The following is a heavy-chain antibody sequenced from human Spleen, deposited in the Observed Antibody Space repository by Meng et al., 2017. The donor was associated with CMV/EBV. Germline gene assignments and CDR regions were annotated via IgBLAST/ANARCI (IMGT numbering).Heavy chain of an antibody. V-gene: IGHV1-18*01. D-gene: IGHD6-19*01. Sequence: QLQRVQAGAEVKKPGASVKVSCRASGYPFTTYGITWVRQAPGQSLEWMGWISAYHGNTNYAQNLQDRVSMTTDTSTSTVYMELSSLRSDDTAVYYCARDLPDSSGPLDYWGQGTLVTVSS. CDR3: ARDLPDSSGPLDY. CDR1: GYPFTTYG. CDR2: ISAYHGNT. J-gene: IGHJ4*02.